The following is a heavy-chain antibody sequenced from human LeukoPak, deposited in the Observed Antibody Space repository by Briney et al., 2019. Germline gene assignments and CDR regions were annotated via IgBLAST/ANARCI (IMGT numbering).Heavy chain of an antibody. CDR3: AREGQLCSLDY. J-gene: IGHJ4*02. Sequence: GGSLRLSCAASGFTFSSYAMHSVRQAPGKGLEYVSVISSNGASTYYANSVKGRFTISRDNSKNTLYLQMGRLRAEDMAVYYCAREGQLCSLDYWGQGTLVTVYS. V-gene: IGHV3-64*01. D-gene: IGHD3-10*02. CDR2: ISSNGAST. CDR1: GFTFSSYA.